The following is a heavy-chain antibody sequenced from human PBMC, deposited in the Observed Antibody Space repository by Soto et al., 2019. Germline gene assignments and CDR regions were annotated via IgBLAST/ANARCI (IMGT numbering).Heavy chain of an antibody. D-gene: IGHD3-10*01. Sequence: PSETLSLTCAVSGGPITSGHYSWSWIRQPPGKGLEWIAYIYHSGSINHNPSLKSRVTMSVDKSKNQFSLKMTSVTAADTGVYYCASKFGELLADAFDIWGQGTVVTVSS. J-gene: IGHJ3*02. V-gene: IGHV4-30-2*01. CDR1: GGPITSGHYS. CDR2: IYHSGSI. CDR3: ASKFGELLADAFDI.